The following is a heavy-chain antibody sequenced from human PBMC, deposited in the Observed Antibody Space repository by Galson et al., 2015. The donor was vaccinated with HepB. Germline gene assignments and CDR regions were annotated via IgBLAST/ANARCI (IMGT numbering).Heavy chain of an antibody. J-gene: IGHJ6*02. CDR3: ARDLGGGNCGRCVMDV. CDR1: GYTFTSYG. CDR2: ISAYNGYT. Sequence: SVKVSCKASGYTFTSYGFSWVRLAPGQGLEWMGWISAYNGYTNYAQKFQGRVTMTTDTSTSTAYMELRSLRSDDTAVYYCARDLGGGNCGRCVMDVWGQGTTVTVPS. V-gene: IGHV1-18*04. D-gene: IGHD4-23*01.